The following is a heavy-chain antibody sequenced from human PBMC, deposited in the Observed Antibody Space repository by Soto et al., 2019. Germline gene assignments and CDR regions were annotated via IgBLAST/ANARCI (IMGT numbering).Heavy chain of an antibody. J-gene: IGHJ4*02. CDR3: AKDGAPRYCSRSSCHPAGAY. CDR2: ISFDGSHK. Sequence: QVLLVESGGGVVQPGRSLRLSCAGSGFTFSNYGLHWVRQAPGKGLDWVSFISFDGSHKYYADSVKGRFTISSDNSKNMMYLQMDSLKTEDTAVYYCAKDGAPRYCSRSSCHPAGAYWGQGTLVNVSS. D-gene: IGHD2-15*01. V-gene: IGHV3-30*18. CDR1: GFTFSNYG.